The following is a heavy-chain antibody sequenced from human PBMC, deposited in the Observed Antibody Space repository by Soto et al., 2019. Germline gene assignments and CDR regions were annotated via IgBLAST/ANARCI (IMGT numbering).Heavy chain of an antibody. J-gene: IGHJ4*02. CDR2: IYSDDHK. Sequence: QITLKESGPTLVKPTQTLTLTCTFSGFSLSTNEVGVGWIRQPPGKALEWLALIYSDDHKRYSPSLQSRLTIAKDTSKNQVVLTLTNVDPVDTATYSCAHLPMAYGDYVESYYFDYWGQGTLVTVSS. D-gene: IGHD4-17*01. V-gene: IGHV2-5*02. CDR3: AHLPMAYGDYVESYYFDY. CDR1: GFSLSTNEVG.